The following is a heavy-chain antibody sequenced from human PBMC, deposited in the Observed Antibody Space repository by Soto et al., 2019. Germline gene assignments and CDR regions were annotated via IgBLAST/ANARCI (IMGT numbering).Heavy chain of an antibody. V-gene: IGHV4-59*01. CDR2: IYYTGST. D-gene: IGHD1-7*01. CDR1: GGSISGYY. CDR3: ARVVGKNYCDP. Sequence: SETLSLTCTVSGGSISGYYWSWIRQPPGKGLEWIGYIYYTGSTYYNPSLKSRVTISLDTSRNQFPLKLTSVTAADTAVYYCARVVGKNYCDPWGQGTLVTVSS. J-gene: IGHJ5*02.